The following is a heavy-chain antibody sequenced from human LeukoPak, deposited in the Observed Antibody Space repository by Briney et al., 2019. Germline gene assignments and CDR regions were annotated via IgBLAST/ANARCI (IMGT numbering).Heavy chain of an antibody. Sequence: EGSLRLSCAASGFTFSSYGMHWVRQAPGKGLEWVALIWYDGSNKYYTDSVKGRLIISRDNSKNTLYLQMNSLRAEDTAVYYCAREGPRGNSQFDYWGQGTLVTVSS. CDR3: AREGPRGNSQFDY. CDR2: IWYDGSNK. D-gene: IGHD2/OR15-2a*01. CDR1: GFTFSSYG. V-gene: IGHV3-33*01. J-gene: IGHJ4*02.